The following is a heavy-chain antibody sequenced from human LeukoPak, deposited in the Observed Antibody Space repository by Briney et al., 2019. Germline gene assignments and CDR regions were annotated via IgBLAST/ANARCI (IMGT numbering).Heavy chain of an antibody. CDR3: ARQLFWDY. J-gene: IGHJ4*02. Sequence: WVRQMPGKGLEWMGIIYPGDSDIRYSPSFQGQVTISADKSISTAYLQWSSLKASDTAMYYRARQLFWDYWGQGTLVTVSS. V-gene: IGHV5-51*01. D-gene: IGHD3-3*01. CDR2: IYPGDSDI.